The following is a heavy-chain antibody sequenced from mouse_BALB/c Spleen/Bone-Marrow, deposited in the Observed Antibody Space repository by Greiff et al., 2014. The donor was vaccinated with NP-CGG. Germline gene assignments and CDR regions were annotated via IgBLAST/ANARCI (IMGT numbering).Heavy chain of an antibody. CDR2: IHYSGTT. V-gene: IGHV3-1*02. Sequence: EVKLVESGPDLVKPSQSLSLTCTVTGSSNTSGYSWHWIRQFPGNKLEWMGYIHYSGTTVYNPSLKSRISITRDTSNNQFFLQLNSVTTEDTATYYCARFAGTPYTMDYWGQGTSVTVSS. J-gene: IGHJ4*01. CDR3: ARFAGTPYTMDY. CDR1: GSSNTSGYS. D-gene: IGHD4-1*01.